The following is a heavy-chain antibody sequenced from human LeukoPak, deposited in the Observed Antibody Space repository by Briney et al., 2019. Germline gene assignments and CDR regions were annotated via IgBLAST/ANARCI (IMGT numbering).Heavy chain of an antibody. V-gene: IGHV3-7*04. CDR1: GFTFSTYR. CDR2: IKEDGSEK. Sequence: GGSLRLSCAASGFTFSTYRMSWVRQAPGKGLEWVANIKEDGSEKYYVDSVRGRFTISRDNAKNSLYLQMNSLRVEDTALYFCAREVGGWQHFDYWGQGTLVTVSS. J-gene: IGHJ4*02. D-gene: IGHD6-19*01. CDR3: AREVGGWQHFDY.